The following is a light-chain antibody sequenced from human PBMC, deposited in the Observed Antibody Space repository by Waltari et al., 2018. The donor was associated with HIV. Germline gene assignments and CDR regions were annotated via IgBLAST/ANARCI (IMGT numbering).Light chain of an antibody. Sequence: YELTQSPSVSVSPGQTAIITCSGDKLERNYVCWYQQKPGQSPVLLLSPDTKRPSGNPERFSGAKSGNPATLTISGTQALDEADYYCHAWDRTTVLFGGGTELTVL. CDR1: KLERNY. CDR2: PDT. CDR3: HAWDRTTVL. J-gene: IGLJ2*01. V-gene: IGLV3-1*01.